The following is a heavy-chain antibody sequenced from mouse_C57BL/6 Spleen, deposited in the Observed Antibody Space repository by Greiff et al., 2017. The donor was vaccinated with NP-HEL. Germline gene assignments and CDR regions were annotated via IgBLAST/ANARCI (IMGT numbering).Heavy chain of an antibody. Sequence: VQLQQPGAELVRPGSSVKLSCKASGYTFTSYWMHWVKQRPIQGLEWIGNIDPSDSETHYNQKFKDKATLTVDKSSSTAYMQLSSLTSEDSAVYYCARAYYSNYGGFYYFDYWGQGTTLTVSS. CDR2: IDPSDSET. CDR1: GYTFTSYW. D-gene: IGHD2-5*01. V-gene: IGHV1-52*01. J-gene: IGHJ2*01. CDR3: ARAYYSNYGGFYYFDY.